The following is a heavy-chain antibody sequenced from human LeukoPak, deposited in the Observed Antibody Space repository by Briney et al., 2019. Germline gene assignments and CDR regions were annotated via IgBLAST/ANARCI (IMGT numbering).Heavy chain of an antibody. CDR2: IWYDGSNK. V-gene: IGHV3-33*01. CDR1: GFTFSSYG. J-gene: IGHJ4*02. CDR3: ARDHPQWLVPEYYFDY. D-gene: IGHD6-19*01. Sequence: PGGSLRLSCAASGFTFSSYGMHWVRQAPGKGLEWVAVIWYDGSNKYYADSVEGRFTISRDNSKNTLYLQMNSLRAEDTAVYYCARDHPQWLVPEYYFDYWGQGTLVTVSS.